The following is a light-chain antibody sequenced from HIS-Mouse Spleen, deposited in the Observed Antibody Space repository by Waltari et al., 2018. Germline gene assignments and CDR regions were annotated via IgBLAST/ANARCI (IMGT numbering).Light chain of an antibody. CDR1: SSDVGGYNY. V-gene: IGLV2-11*01. J-gene: IGLJ2*01. CDR3: CSYAGVV. CDR2: DVI. Sequence: QSALTQPRSVSRSPGQSVTISCTGTSSDVGGYNYVSWYQQHPGKAPQRMIYDVIKRPSGVPDRVSGAKSGNTASLTISGRQAEDEADYYCCSYAGVVFGGGTKLTVL.